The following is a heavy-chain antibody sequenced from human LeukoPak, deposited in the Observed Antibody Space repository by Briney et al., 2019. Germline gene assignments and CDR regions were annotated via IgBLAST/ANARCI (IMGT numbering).Heavy chain of an antibody. CDR1: GGSISSSGSY. D-gene: IGHD2/OR15-2a*01. CDR2: VYYNGDT. J-gene: IGHJ5*02. CDR3: ARLLAPGWFDP. V-gene: IGHV4-39*01. Sequence: SETLSLTCTVSGGSISSSGSYWAWIRQPPGKGLEWIANVYYNGDTYCNSSLYSRVTISADTSKNQFSLNLRSVTAADTAVYYCARLLAPGWFDPWGQGTLVTVS.